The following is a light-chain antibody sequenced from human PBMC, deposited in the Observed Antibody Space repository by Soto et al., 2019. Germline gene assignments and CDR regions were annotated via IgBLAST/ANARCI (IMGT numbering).Light chain of an antibody. CDR1: QSISID. CDR2: DAS. Sequence: EIVLTQSPVTLSLSPGEGATLSCKASQSISIDLAWYQQKPGQVPRLLIYDASSRATGIPGRFTGSGSGTDCSLTISSLELEDFAVYSCQQRGNWPRTWAFGQGTKVEV. V-gene: IGKV3-11*01. J-gene: IGKJ1*01. CDR3: QQRGNWPRTWA.